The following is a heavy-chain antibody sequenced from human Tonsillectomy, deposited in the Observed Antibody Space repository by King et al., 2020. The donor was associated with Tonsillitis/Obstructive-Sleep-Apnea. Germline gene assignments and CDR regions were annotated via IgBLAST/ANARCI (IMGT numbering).Heavy chain of an antibody. CDR3: ARAYYDILTGYLDDAFDI. Sequence: VQLQESGPGQVKPSETLSLTCTVSGGSISSFYWSWIRQPPGKGLEWIGYIYYSGHTNYNPSLKSRVTISIDTSKNQFSLKLSSVTAADTAVYYCARAYYDILTGYLDDAFDIWGQGTMVTVSS. CDR1: GGSISSFY. V-gene: IGHV4-59*08. CDR2: IYYSGHT. D-gene: IGHD3-9*01. J-gene: IGHJ3*02.